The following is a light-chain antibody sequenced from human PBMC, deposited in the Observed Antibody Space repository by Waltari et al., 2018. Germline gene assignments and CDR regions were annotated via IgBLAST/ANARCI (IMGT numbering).Light chain of an antibody. Sequence: QSALTQPASVSGSPGQSITLPCTGSSSNIGAGHDVHWYQQPAGAAPKLLIYNNAYRPPGVPDRFSGSKSGTSASLAITGLQAEDETDYYCQSYDSSLRGYVFGTGTTVTVL. CDR2: NNA. CDR3: QSYDSSLRGYV. CDR1: SSNIGAGHD. J-gene: IGLJ1*01. V-gene: IGLV1-40*01.